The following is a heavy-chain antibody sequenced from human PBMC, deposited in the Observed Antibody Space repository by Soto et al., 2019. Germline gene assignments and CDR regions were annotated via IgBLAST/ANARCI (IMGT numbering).Heavy chain of an antibody. J-gene: IGHJ4*02. V-gene: IGHV3-23*01. D-gene: IGHD6-13*01. CDR1: GFTFSSHA. Sequence: EVQLLESGGGLVQPGGSLRLSCTASGFTFSSHAMTWVRQAPGKRLEWVSGLSGSGGSIYYADSVKGRFTISRDNSMNTLDLQMKTLRAEDTAVYYCAKVSSSWYAGFFDLWGQGTPVTVSS. CDR2: LSGSGGSI. CDR3: AKVSSSWYAGFFDL.